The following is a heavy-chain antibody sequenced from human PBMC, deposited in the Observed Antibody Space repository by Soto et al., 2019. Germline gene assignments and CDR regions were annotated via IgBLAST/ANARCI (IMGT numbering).Heavy chain of an antibody. CDR1: GGSISSGGYY. CDR3: ARGSSIAGLYYGMDV. D-gene: IGHD6-6*01. V-gene: IGHV4-31*03. Sequence: SETLSLTCTVSGGSISSGGYYWTWIRQHPGKGLEWIGYNYYSGITYYNPSPKSRVTISLDTSKNQFSLKLSSVTAADTAVYYCARGSSIAGLYYGMDVWGQGTTVTVSS. J-gene: IGHJ6*02. CDR2: NYYSGIT.